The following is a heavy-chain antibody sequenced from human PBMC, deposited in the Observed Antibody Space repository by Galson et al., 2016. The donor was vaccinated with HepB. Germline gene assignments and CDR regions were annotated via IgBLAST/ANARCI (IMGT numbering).Heavy chain of an antibody. J-gene: IGHJ4*02. D-gene: IGHD6-19*01. V-gene: IGHV3-21*01. Sequence: SLRLSCAVSGITFRSYTMNWVPQAPGKGLEWVSSISGGRSYIYYADTVKGRFTISRENAKNSLVRQMNSLRAEDMAVYYCASRHSGWYYFDYWGQGTLVNVSA. CDR3: ASRHSGWYYFDY. CDR2: ISGGRSYI. CDR1: GITFRSYT.